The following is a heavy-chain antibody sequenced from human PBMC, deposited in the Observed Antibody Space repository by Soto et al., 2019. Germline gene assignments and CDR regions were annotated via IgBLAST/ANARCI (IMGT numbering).Heavy chain of an antibody. J-gene: IGHJ5*02. V-gene: IGHV4-34*01. Sequence: QVQLQQWGAGLLKPSETLSLTCAVYGGSFSGYYWSWIRQPPGKGLEWIGEINHSGSTNYNPSLKSRVTISVDTSKNQFSLKLSSVTAADTAVYYCARVRGYSYGHKYNWFDLWGQGTLVTVSS. CDR1: GGSFSGYY. D-gene: IGHD5-18*01. CDR2: INHSGST. CDR3: ARVRGYSYGHKYNWFDL.